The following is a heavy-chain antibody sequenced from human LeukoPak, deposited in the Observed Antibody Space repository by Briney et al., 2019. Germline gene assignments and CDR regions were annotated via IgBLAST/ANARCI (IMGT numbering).Heavy chain of an antibody. V-gene: IGHV3-48*03. CDR1: GFTFSSYE. J-gene: IGHJ3*02. CDR2: ISSSGSTI. CDR3: ARKYCTNGVCYGLDAFDI. Sequence: GGSLRLSCAASGFTFSSYEMNWVRQAPGKGLEWVSYISSSGSTIYYADSVKGRFTISRDNAKNSLYLQMNSLRAEDTAVYYCARKYCTNGVCYGLDAFDIWGQGTMVTVPS. D-gene: IGHD2-8*01.